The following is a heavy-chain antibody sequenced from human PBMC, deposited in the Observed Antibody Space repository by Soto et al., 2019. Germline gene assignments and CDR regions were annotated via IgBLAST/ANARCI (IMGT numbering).Heavy chain of an antibody. V-gene: IGHV3-33*01. D-gene: IGHD5-18*01. CDR3: ARDRGAMGRFFDY. J-gene: IGHJ4*02. CDR1: GFTFSSYG. Sequence: QVQLVESGGGVVQPGRSLRLSCAASGFTFSSYGMHWVRQAPGKGLEWVAVIWYDGSNKYYADSVKGRFTNSRDNSKNRLYLQMNSLSAEDTAVYYCARDRGAMGRFFDYWGQGTLVTVSS. CDR2: IWYDGSNK.